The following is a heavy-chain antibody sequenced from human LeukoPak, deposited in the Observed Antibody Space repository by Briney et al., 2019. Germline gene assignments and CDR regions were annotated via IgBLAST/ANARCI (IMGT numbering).Heavy chain of an antibody. CDR1: GFTFSSFP. CDR3: AKRGGIVGATYFDY. V-gene: IGHV3-23*01. J-gene: IGHJ4*02. CDR2: VSGSGSST. Sequence: GGSLRLSCAASGFTFSSFPMSWVRQAPGKGLEWVSAVSGSGSSTYYADSVKGRFTISRDNSKNTLYLQMNSLRVEDTAVYYCAKRGGIVGATYFDYWGQGTLVTVSS. D-gene: IGHD1-26*01.